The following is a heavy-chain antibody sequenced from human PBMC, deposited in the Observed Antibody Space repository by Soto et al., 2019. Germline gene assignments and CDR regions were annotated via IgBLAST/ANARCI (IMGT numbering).Heavy chain of an antibody. V-gene: IGHV1-69*06. CDR2: IIPIFGTA. D-gene: IGHD5-12*01. J-gene: IGHJ3*02. CDR1: GGTFSSYA. CDR3: ARSSVEWLPVDDASDI. Sequence: QVQLVQSGAEVKKPGSSVKVSCKASGGTFSSYAISWVRQAPGQGLEWMGGIIPIFGTANYAQKFQGRVTITADKSTSTAYMELSSLRSEDTAVYYCARSSVEWLPVDDASDIWGQGTMVTVSS.